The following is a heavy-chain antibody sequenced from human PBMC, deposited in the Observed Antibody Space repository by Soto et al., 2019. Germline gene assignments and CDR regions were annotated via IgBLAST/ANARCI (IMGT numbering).Heavy chain of an antibody. Sequence: SETLSLTCTVSGGSISSYYWSWIRQPPGKGLEWIGYIYYSGSTNYNPSLKSRVTISVDTSKNQFSLNLSSVTAADTAVYYCARVPRLLQGGTMVGGVPGALDIWGQATMVTVSS. J-gene: IGHJ3*02. V-gene: IGHV4-59*08. CDR2: IYYSGST. D-gene: IGHD3-10*01. CDR3: ARVPRLLQGGTMVGGVPGALDI. CDR1: GGSISSYY.